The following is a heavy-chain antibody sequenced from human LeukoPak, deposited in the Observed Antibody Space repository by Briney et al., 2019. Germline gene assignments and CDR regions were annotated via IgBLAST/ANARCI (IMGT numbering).Heavy chain of an antibody. Sequence: GESLKISCKGSGYSFTSYWIGWMRQMPGEGLEWMGFIYPGDSDTRYSPSFQGQVTISADRSINTAYLQWSSLKASDTARYYCARPLNWGSSGYFDLWGRGTLVSVSS. CDR3: ARPLNWGSSGYFDL. CDR1: GYSFTSYW. J-gene: IGHJ2*01. D-gene: IGHD7-27*01. V-gene: IGHV5-51*01. CDR2: IYPGDSDT.